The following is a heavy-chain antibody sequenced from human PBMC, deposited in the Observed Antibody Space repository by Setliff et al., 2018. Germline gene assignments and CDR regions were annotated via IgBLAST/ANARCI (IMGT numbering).Heavy chain of an antibody. CDR2: ISYDGSNK. D-gene: IGHD2-15*01. CDR3: VKDRYCSDASCSPDYFDY. Sequence: GGSLRLSCAASGFTFSSYAMHWVRQAPGKGLEWVAVISYDGSNKYYADSVKGRFTISRDNARNLLYLQMNSLRVDDTAVYYCVKDRYCSDASCSPDYFDYWGQGTLVTVSS. J-gene: IGHJ4*02. CDR1: GFTFSSYA. V-gene: IGHV3-30-3*01.